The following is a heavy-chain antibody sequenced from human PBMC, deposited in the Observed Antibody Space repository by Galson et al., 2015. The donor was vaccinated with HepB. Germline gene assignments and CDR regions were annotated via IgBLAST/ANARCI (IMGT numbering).Heavy chain of an antibody. Sequence: SLRLSCAASGFTFSSYGMHWVRQAPGKGLEWVAVIWYDGSNKYYADSVKGRFTISRDNSKNTLYLQMNSLRAEDTAVYYCARGIVVVPAAMVYWGQGTLVTVSS. V-gene: IGHV3-33*01. D-gene: IGHD2-2*01. J-gene: IGHJ4*02. CDR2: IWYDGSNK. CDR3: ARGIVVVPAAMVY. CDR1: GFTFSSYG.